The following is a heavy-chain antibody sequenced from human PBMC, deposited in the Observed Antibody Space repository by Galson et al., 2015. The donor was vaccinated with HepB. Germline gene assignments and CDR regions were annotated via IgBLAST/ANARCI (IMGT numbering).Heavy chain of an antibody. CDR1: GFTFSSYA. D-gene: IGHD6-19*01. V-gene: IGHV3-23*01. J-gene: IGHJ4*02. CDR2: ISGSGAAT. CDR3: AKAHKNIAVAGYFDY. Sequence: LRLSCAASGFTFSSYAMSWVRQAPGKGLEWVSAISGSGAATYYADSVRGRFTISRDNSKNTLYLQMNSLRAEDTAVYYCAKAHKNIAVAGYFDYWGQGTLVTVSS.